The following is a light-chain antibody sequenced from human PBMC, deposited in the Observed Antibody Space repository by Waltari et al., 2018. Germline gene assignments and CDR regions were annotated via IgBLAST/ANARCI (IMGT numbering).Light chain of an antibody. CDR3: SSYAGNNFYV. J-gene: IGLJ1*01. CDR1: YNY. V-gene: IGLV2-8*01. Sequence: YNYVSWYQQHPGKAPKLMIFEVSKRFSGVPDRFSGSKSANTASLTVSGLQAEDEADYYCSSYAGNNFYVFGTGTTVTVL. CDR2: EVS.